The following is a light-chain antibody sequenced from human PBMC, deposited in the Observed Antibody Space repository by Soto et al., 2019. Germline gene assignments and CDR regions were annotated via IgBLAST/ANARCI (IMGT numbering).Light chain of an antibody. CDR3: AAWDDSRSGYWV. CDR2: RNN. J-gene: IGLJ3*02. Sequence: QSVLTQPPSASGTPGQRVTISCSGSSSNIGSNYVYWYQQLPGTAPKLLIYRNNQRPSGVPDRFSGSKSGTSASLAISGLRSEDEADYYCAAWDDSRSGYWVFGGGTKVTVL. CDR1: SSNIGSNY. V-gene: IGLV1-47*01.